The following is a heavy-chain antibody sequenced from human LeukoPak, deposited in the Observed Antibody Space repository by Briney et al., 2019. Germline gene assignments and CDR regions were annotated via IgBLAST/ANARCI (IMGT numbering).Heavy chain of an antibody. CDR1: GFSFSTFG. CDR2: ISKDESNK. CDR3: AKDNPVLEY. V-gene: IGHV3-30*18. Sequence: PGGSLRLSCAASGFSFSTFGMHWVRQTPGKGLEWVSHISKDESNKYYADSVKGRFTISRDPSKNTLFLQMNSLRVEDTAVYYCAKDNPVLEYWGQGTLVTVSS. J-gene: IGHJ4*02.